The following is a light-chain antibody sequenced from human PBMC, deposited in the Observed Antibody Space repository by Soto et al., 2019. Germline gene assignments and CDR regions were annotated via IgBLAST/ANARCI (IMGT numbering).Light chain of an antibody. CDR2: EVN. CDR3: SSYAGSNNYV. CDR1: SSDVGGYRY. Sequence: QSALTQPPSASGSPGQSVTISCTGTSSDVGGYRYVSWYQQHPGKAPKLMIYEVNKRPSGVPDRFSGSKSRNTASLTVSGLQAEDEADYYCSSYAGSNNYVFGTGTKLTVL. V-gene: IGLV2-8*01. J-gene: IGLJ1*01.